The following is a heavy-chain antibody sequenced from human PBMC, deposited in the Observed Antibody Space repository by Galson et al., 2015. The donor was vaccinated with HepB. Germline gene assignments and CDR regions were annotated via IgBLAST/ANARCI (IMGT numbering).Heavy chain of an antibody. D-gene: IGHD6-13*01. CDR1: GYTFTGYY. J-gene: IGHJ4*02. V-gene: IGHV1-2*02. CDR3: ARGGAWQQLALGY. Sequence: SVKVSCKASGYTFTGYYMHWVRQAPGQGLEWMGWINPNSGGTNYAQKFQGRVTMTRDTSISTAYMELSRLRSDDTAVYYCARGGAWQQLALGYWGQGTLVTVSS. CDR2: INPNSGGT.